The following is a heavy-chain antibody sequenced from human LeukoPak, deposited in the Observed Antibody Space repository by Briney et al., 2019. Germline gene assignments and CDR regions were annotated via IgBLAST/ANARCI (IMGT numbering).Heavy chain of an antibody. J-gene: IGHJ4*02. CDR1: GYTFTSYD. Sequence: ASVKVSCKASGYTFTSYDINWVRQATGQGLEWMGWMNPNSGNTGYAQKFQGRVTMTRNTSIGTAYMELSSLRSEDTAVYYCARVRRYYGSGSYYEDYWGQGTLVTVSS. CDR2: MNPNSGNT. V-gene: IGHV1-8*01. D-gene: IGHD3-10*01. CDR3: ARVRRYYGSGSYYEDY.